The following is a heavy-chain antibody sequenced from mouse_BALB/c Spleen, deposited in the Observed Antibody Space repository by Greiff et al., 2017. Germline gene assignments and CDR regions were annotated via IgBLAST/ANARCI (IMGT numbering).Heavy chain of an antibody. CDR3: ARYYRYEGWYFDV. Sequence: EVKLMESGGGLVQPGGSLKLSCAASGFTFSSYGMSWVRQTPDKRLELVATINSNGGSTYYPDSVKGRFTISRDNAKNTLYLQMSSLKSEDTAMYYCARYYRYEGWYFDVWGAGTTVTVSS. CDR1: GFTFSSYG. D-gene: IGHD2-14*01. V-gene: IGHV5-6-3*01. CDR2: INSNGGST. J-gene: IGHJ1*01.